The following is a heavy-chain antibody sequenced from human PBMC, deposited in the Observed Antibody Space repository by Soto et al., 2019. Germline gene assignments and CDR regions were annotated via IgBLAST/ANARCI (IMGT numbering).Heavy chain of an antibody. Sequence: SVKVSCKASGGTFSSYSISWVRQAPGQGLEWMGGIIPIFGTVNYAQKFQGRVTITADESTSTAYMELSSLRSEDTAVYYCARRSSGWKYYFDYWGQGTLVTVSS. CDR3: ARRSSGWKYYFDY. D-gene: IGHD6-19*01. CDR2: IIPIFGTV. V-gene: IGHV1-69*13. CDR1: GGTFSSYS. J-gene: IGHJ4*02.